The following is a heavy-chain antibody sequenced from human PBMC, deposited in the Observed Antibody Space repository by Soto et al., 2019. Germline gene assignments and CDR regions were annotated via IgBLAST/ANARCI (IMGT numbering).Heavy chain of an antibody. D-gene: IGHD3-3*01. J-gene: IGHJ1*01. Sequence: ASVKVSCKASGYTFTSYGISWVRQAPGQGLEWMGWISAYNGNTNYAQKLQGRVTMTTDTSTSTAYMELRSLRSDDTAVYYCARAPPLYVFWCGYYPSHRDIFAFRARGPLVPVSS. CDR3: ARAPPLYVFWCGYYPSHRDIFAF. V-gene: IGHV1-18*01. CDR2: ISAYNGNT. CDR1: GYTFTSYG.